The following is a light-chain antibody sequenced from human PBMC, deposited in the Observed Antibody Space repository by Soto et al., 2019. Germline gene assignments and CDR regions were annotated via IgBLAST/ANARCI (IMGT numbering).Light chain of an antibody. CDR3: SSFADSSVRDYV. CDR2: EVS. J-gene: IGLJ1*01. CDR1: SSDIGNYDF. Sequence: QSALTQPASVSGSPGQSITISCTGTSSDIGNYDFVSWYQQVPGTAPKAMIYEVSSRPSGVSSRFSGSKSGNTASLTISGLQADDEADYYCSSFADSSVRDYVFGGGTKLTVL. V-gene: IGLV2-14*01.